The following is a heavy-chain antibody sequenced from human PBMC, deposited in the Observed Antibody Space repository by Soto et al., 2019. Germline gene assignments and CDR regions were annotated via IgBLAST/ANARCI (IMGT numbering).Heavy chain of an antibody. Sequence: GGSLRLSCKASGFTFSGHYMNWIRQAPGKGLEWLAYLTNDASSYYADSVRGRFTISRDNSKNTLYLQMNSLRAEDTALYYCAKKDGTDGYYDAFDMWDRGTMVTVSS. CDR1: GFTFSGHY. V-gene: IGHV3-23*01. CDR2: LTNDASS. D-gene: IGHD3-22*01. CDR3: AKKDGTDGYYDAFDM. J-gene: IGHJ3*02.